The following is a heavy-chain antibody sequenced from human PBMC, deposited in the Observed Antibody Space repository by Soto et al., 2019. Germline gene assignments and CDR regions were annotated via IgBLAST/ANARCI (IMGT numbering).Heavy chain of an antibody. V-gene: IGHV4-59*01. J-gene: IGHJ5*02. D-gene: IGHD6-6*01. Sequence: SETLSLTCTVSGGSISSYYWSWIRQPPGKGLEWIGYIYYSGSTNYNPSLKSRVTISVDTSKNQFSLKLSSVTAADTAVYYCAREQLVVPYNWFDPWGQGTLVTVSS. CDR1: GGSISSYY. CDR2: IYYSGST. CDR3: AREQLVVPYNWFDP.